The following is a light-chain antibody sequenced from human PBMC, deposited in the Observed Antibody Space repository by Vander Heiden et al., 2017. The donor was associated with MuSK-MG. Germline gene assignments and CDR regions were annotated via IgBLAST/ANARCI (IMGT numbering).Light chain of an antibody. V-gene: IGLV2-14*03. CDR1: SSDVGGYND. Sequence: QSALTQPASVSGSPGQSITLSCPGTSSDVGGYNDVSWYQQHPGKAPKLMIYDVSNRPSGVSNRFSGSKSGNTASLTISGLQAEDEADYYCSSYTSSSTLVVFGGGTKLTVL. J-gene: IGLJ2*01. CDR2: DVS. CDR3: SSYTSSSTLVV.